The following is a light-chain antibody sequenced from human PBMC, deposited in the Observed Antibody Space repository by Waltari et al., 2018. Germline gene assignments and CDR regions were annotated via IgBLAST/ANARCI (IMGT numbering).Light chain of an antibody. CDR3: SSYTSSSTPLV. Sequence: QSALTQPASVSGSPGQSITISSTGTSSDVGGYNYVTWYQQHPGKAPKLMIYEVSNRPSGVSNRFSGSKSGNTASLTISGLQAEDEADYYCSSYTSSSTPLVFGGGTKLTVL. J-gene: IGLJ3*02. V-gene: IGLV2-14*01. CDR2: EVS. CDR1: SSDVGGYNY.